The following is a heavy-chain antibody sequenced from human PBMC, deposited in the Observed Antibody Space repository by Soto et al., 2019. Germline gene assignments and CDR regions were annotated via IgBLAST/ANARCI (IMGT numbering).Heavy chain of an antibody. CDR2: IYHAGST. D-gene: IGHD1-26*01. V-gene: IGHV4-4*02. Sequence: PSETLSLTCSVSGGSITNSNWWSWVRLPPAKGLEWIGDIYHAGSTKYNPSLERRVTISVDTSKNQFALTLTSVTAADTAVYFCARGPPIVGHPTPLDSWGRGTLVTVSS. CDR3: ARGPPIVGHPTPLDS. CDR1: GGSITNSNW. J-gene: IGHJ4*02.